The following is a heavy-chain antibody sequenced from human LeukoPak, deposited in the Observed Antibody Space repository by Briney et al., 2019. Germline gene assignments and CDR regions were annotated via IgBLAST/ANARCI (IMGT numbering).Heavy chain of an antibody. CDR3: ARDSGESGYLWFDP. CDR2: IYTSGST. Sequence: SETLSLTCTVSGGSISSYYWSWIRQPAGKGLEWIGRIYTSGSTNYNPSLKSRVSISVDASKNQFSLRLNSVTAADTAVYYCARDSGESGYLWFDPWGQGTLVTVSS. J-gene: IGHJ5*02. D-gene: IGHD3-3*01. V-gene: IGHV4-4*07. CDR1: GGSISSYY.